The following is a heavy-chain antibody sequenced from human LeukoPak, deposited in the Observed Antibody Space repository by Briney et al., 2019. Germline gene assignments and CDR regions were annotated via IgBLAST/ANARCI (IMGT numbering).Heavy chain of an antibody. CDR3: TTGYSSGYIEDY. J-gene: IGHJ4*02. CDR2: IKRKIDGERT. D-gene: IGHD3-22*01. CDR1: GFRCSDAW. Sequence: GGSLRLSCAASGFRCSDAWMSWVRQAPGKGLEWVGRIKRKIDGERTDYVESVKGRFIISRDDSTNTLFLQMNSLKIEDTAVYYCTTGYSSGYIEDYWGQGTRVSVSS. V-gene: IGHV3-15*01.